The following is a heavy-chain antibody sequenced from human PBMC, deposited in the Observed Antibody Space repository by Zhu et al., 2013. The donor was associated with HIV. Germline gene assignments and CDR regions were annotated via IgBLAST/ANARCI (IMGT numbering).Heavy chain of an antibody. V-gene: IGHV4-39*07. Sequence: VQLQESGPGLVKPSETLSLTCTVSGGSISSYYWGWIRQPPGKGLEWIGSIYYSGSTYYNPSLKSRVTISVDTSKNQFSLKLSSVTAADTAVYYCARPVDYGEPYRNWYFDLWGRGTLVTVSS. CDR1: GGSISSYY. J-gene: IGHJ2*01. D-gene: IGHD4-17*01. CDR2: IYYSGST. CDR3: ARPVDYGEPYRNWYFDL.